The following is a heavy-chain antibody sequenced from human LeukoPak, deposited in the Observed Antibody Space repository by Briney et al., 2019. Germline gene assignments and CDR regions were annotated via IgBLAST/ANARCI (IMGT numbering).Heavy chain of an antibody. V-gene: IGHV1-18*01. CDR2: ISAYNGNT. D-gene: IGHD1-26*01. J-gene: IGHJ1*01. CDR3: ARDDSGSYYAEYFQH. Sequence: ISWVRQAPGQGLEWMGWISAYNGNTNYAQKLQGRVTMTTDTSTSTAYMELRSLRSDDTAVYYCARDDSGSYYAEYFQHWGQGTLVTVSS.